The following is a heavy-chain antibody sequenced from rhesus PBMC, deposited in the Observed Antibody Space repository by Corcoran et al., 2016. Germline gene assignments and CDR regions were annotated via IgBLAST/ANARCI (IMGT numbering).Heavy chain of an antibody. V-gene: IGHV2-95*01. Sequence: QVTLKESGPALVKPTQTLTLTCTFSGFSISTTGTGVGWIRQPPGKALEWLASIYWNDSKNYSTSLKSRLTIPKDTSKNQVVLTMTNMDPVDTATYYGARQRAQYGDFEFWGQGALVTVSS. CDR3: ARQRAQYGDFEF. CDR2: IYWNDSK. D-gene: IGHD2-21*01. CDR1: GFSISTTGTG. J-gene: IGHJ1*01.